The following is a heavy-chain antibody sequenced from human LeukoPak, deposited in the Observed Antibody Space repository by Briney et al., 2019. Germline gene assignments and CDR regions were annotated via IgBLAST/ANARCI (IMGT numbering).Heavy chain of an antibody. CDR3: AKGVRGVMGYYYYMDV. J-gene: IGHJ6*03. CDR1: GFTFDDYA. Sequence: QSGGSLRLSCAASGFTFDDYAMHWVRQAPGKDLEWVSGISWNSGSIGYADSVKGRFTISRDNAKNSLYLQMNSLRAEDTALYYCAKGVRGVMGYYYYMDVWGKGTTVTISS. V-gene: IGHV3-9*01. D-gene: IGHD3-10*01. CDR2: ISWNSGSI.